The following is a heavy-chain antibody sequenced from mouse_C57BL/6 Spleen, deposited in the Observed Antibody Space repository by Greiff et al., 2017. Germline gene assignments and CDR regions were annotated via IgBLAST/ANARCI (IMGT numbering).Heavy chain of an antibody. J-gene: IGHJ1*03. CDR1: GYAFSSYW. V-gene: IGHV1-80*01. CDR2: IYPGDGDT. D-gene: IGHD3-3*01. CDR3: AREGGTYWYFDV. Sequence: VQLQPSGAELVKPGASVKISCKASGYAFSSYWMNWVKQRPGKGLERIGQIYPGDGDTNYNGKFKGKATLTADKSSSTAYMQLSSLTSEDSAVYFCAREGGTYWYFDVWGTGTTVTVSS.